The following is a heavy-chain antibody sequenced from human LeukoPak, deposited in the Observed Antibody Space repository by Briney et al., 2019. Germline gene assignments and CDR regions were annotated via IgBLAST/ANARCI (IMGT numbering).Heavy chain of an antibody. V-gene: IGHV4-4*02. CDR3: AREPILGLLKFDP. J-gene: IGHJ5*02. Sequence: SETLSLTCAVSGGSISSSNWWSWVRQPPGKGLEWIGEIYHSGSTNYNLSLKSRVTISVDKSKNQFSLKLSSVTAADTAVYYCAREPILGLLKFDPWGQGTLVTVSS. CDR1: GGSISSSNW. CDR2: IYHSGST. D-gene: IGHD3-9*01.